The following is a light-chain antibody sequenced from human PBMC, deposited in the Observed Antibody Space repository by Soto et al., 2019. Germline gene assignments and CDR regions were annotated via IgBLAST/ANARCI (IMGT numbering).Light chain of an antibody. CDR2: DAS. V-gene: IGKV3-11*01. CDR3: QQRSNWPWT. Sequence: EIVLTQSPATRSLSPGERATLSCRASQSVSSYLAWYQQKPGQAPRLLIYDASNRATGIPARFSGSGSGTDFTLTISSLEPEDFAVDYCQQRSNWPWTFGQGTKVEIK. CDR1: QSVSSY. J-gene: IGKJ1*01.